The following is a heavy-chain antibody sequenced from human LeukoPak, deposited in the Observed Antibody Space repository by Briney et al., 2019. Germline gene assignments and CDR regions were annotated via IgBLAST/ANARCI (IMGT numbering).Heavy chain of an antibody. CDR2: INPNSGGT. Sequence: ASVKVSCKASGYTFTGYYMHWVRQAPGQGLEWMGWINPNSGGTNYAQKFQGRVTMTRDTSISTAYMELSRLRSDDTAVYYCARDFERPKTMVRGVIISGASDYWGQGTLVTVSS. CDR3: ARDFERPKTMVRGVIISGASDY. CDR1: GYTFTGYY. V-gene: IGHV1-2*02. D-gene: IGHD3-10*01. J-gene: IGHJ4*02.